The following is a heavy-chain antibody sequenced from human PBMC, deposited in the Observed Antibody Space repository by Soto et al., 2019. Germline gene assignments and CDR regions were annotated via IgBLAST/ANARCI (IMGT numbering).Heavy chain of an antibody. Sequence: QVLLVQSGAEVKKPGASVKVSCKASGYSFSTYGVSWVRQAPGQGLEWMGWLNTGDGNTSYAQKLQGRITLTTNTSTKTAYTELRSLRSDDTDIYYCARGENYRSAREDFDHWGQGTLVTVSS. J-gene: IGHJ4*02. V-gene: IGHV1-18*04. CDR2: LNTGDGNT. CDR3: ARGENYRSAREDFDH. CDR1: GYSFSTYG. D-gene: IGHD3-10*01.